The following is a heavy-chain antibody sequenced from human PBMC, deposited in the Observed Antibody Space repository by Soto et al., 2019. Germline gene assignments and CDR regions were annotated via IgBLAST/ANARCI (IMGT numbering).Heavy chain of an antibody. CDR1: GFMFDRYA. V-gene: IGHV3-9*01. CDR3: AKDIGESSGYYYVDNYGMDV. D-gene: IGHD3-22*01. Sequence: EVQVVESGGGLVQPGGTLRLSCAASGFMFDRYAMHWVRHVPGKGLEWVSGISWHSGRVGYADSVKGRLTISRDNAKNSMYLQMNSLRVEDTALYYCAKDIGESSGYYYVDNYGMDVCGQGTTVTVSS. J-gene: IGHJ6*02. CDR2: ISWHSGRV.